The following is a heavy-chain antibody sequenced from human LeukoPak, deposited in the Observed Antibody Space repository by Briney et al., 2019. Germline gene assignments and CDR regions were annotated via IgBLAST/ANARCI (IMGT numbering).Heavy chain of an antibody. D-gene: IGHD1-26*01. V-gene: IGHV3-66*01. CDR1: GFSFSFYS. CDR2: IYSGGST. CDR3: ARIVAGGAFDI. Sequence: GGSLRLSCTTYGFSFSFYSMTWVRQAPGKGLEWVSVIYSGGSTYYADSVKGRFTISRDNSKNTLYLQMNSLRAEDTAAYYCARIVAGGAFDIWGQGTMVTVSS. J-gene: IGHJ3*02.